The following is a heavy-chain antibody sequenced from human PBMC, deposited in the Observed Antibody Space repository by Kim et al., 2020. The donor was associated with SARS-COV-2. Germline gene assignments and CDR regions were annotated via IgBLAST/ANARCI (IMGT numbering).Heavy chain of an antibody. D-gene: IGHD3-22*01. Sequence: GGSLRLSCAASGFTFSNAWMSWVRQAPGKGLEWVGRIKSKTDGGTTDYAAPVKGRFTISRDDSKNTLHLQMNSLKTEDTAVYYCTTERVGYYYDSSGYAYWGQGTLVTVSS. J-gene: IGHJ4*02. CDR2: IKSKTDGGTT. V-gene: IGHV3-15*01. CDR3: TTERVGYYYDSSGYAY. CDR1: GFTFSNAW.